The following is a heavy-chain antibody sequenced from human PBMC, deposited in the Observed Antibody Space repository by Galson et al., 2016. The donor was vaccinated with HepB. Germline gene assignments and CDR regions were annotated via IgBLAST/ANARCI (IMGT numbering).Heavy chain of an antibody. J-gene: IGHJ4*02. D-gene: IGHD2-2*01. CDR1: GFTFSSYA. V-gene: IGHV3-23*01. Sequence: SLRLSCAASGFTFSSYALSWVRQAPGKGLEWVSSITAGGGATYYAGSVKGRFTISRDSSKNTLCLQMNSLRAEDTAVYYCARASWSTTTRFDYWGQGTPVTVSS. CDR2: ITAGGGAT. CDR3: ARASWSTTTRFDY.